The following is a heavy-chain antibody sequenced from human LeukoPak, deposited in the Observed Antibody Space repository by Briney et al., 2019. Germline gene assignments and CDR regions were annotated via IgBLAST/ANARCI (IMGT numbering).Heavy chain of an antibody. J-gene: IGHJ4*02. D-gene: IGHD5-12*01. Sequence: PSETLSLTCAVYGGSFSGYYWSWIRQPPGKGLEWIGEINHSGSTNYNPSLKSRVTISVDTSKNQFSLKLSSVTAADTAVYYCARLGSGYKDYWGQGTLVTVSS. CDR3: ARLGSGYKDY. CDR2: INHSGST. CDR1: GGSFSGYY. V-gene: IGHV4-34*01.